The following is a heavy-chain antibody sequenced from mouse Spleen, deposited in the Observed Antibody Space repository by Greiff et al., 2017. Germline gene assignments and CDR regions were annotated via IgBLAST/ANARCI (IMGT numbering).Heavy chain of an antibody. CDR2: INPNYGTT. V-gene: IGHV1-39*01. CDR1: GYSFTDYN. CDR3: ARGVTTVVATDFDY. Sequence: EVKLQESGPELVKPGASVKISCKASGYSFTDYNMNWVKQSNGKSLEWIGVINPNYGTTSYNQKFKGKATLTVDQSSSTAYMQLNSLTSEDSAVYYCARGVTTVVATDFDYWGQGTTLTVSS. J-gene: IGHJ2*01. D-gene: IGHD1-1*01.